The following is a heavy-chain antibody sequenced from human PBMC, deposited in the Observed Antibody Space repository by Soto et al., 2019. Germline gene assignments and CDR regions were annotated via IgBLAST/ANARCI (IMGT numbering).Heavy chain of an antibody. CDR3: ARLLIYGDYVVYFDY. Sequence: TLPLRCTVAGCSIISGDYYWSWIRQHRGKGLEWIGYIYYSGSTYYNPSLKSRVTISVDTSKNQFSLKLSSVTAADTAVYYCARLLIYGDYVVYFDYWGQGCLVTVSS. CDR1: GCSIISGDYY. D-gene: IGHD4-17*01. V-gene: IGHV4-31*03. J-gene: IGHJ4*02. CDR2: IYYSGST.